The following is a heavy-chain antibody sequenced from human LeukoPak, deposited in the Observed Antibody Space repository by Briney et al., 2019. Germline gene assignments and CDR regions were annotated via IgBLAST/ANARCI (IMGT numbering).Heavy chain of an antibody. D-gene: IGHD6-19*01. V-gene: IGHV3-9*03. CDR3: AKSYSSGWDYWYFDL. CDR2: ISWNSGTI. CDR1: GFTFDDYA. Sequence: PGRSLRLSCAASGFTFDDYAMHWVRQAPGKGLEWVSGISWNSGTIGYADSVKGRFTISRDNAKNSLYLQMNSLRAEDMALYYCAKSYSSGWDYWYFDLWGRGTLVTVSS. J-gene: IGHJ2*01.